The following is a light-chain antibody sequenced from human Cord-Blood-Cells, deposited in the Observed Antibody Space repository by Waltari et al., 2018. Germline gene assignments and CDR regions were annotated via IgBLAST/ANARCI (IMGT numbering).Light chain of an antibody. Sequence: SYVLTQPPSVSVAPGKTARITCGRNNIGSKSVHWYQQKPGQAPVLVIYYDSDRPSGIPERFSGSNSGNTATLTISRVEAGDEADYYCQVWDSSSDHPVFGGGTKLTVL. CDR3: QVWDSSSDHPV. V-gene: IGLV3-21*04. CDR1: NIGSKS. J-gene: IGLJ2*01. CDR2: YDS.